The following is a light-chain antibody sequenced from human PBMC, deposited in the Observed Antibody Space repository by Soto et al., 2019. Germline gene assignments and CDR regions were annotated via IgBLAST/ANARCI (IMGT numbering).Light chain of an antibody. Sequence: VLTQSPVTLSLSPGESATLSRRARQTVSITYLTWYQQKPGQAPRLLIFGASKRATGIPDRFSGSGSGRDFTPTISGLEPEDFAVYYCQQYGSSPLISFGQGTRLEIK. V-gene: IGKV3-20*01. CDR3: QQYGSSPLIS. J-gene: IGKJ5*01. CDR1: QTVSITY. CDR2: GAS.